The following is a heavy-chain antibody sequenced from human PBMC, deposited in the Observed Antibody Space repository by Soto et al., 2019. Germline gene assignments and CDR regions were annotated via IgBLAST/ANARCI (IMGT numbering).Heavy chain of an antibody. Sequence: EVQLLESGGGLVEPGGSLRLSCAASGFTFSSHAMSWVRQGPGKGRAWVSGISGSGGSTYNADSVKGRFTISRDNSKNTLELEMNSLSAEDTAVYYFAKDIFPDIVVVEGATPAWYFELWGRGTL. J-gene: IGHJ2*01. V-gene: IGHV3-23*01. CDR3: AKDIFPDIVVVEGATPAWYFEL. D-gene: IGHD2-15*01. CDR2: ISGSGGST. CDR1: GFTFSSHA.